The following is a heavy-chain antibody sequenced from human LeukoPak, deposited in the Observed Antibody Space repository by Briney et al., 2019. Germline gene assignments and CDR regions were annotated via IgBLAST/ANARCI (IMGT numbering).Heavy chain of an antibody. CDR3: ARAGYSSSWYRMYGWFDP. J-gene: IGHJ5*02. V-gene: IGHV4-39*07. CDR2: INHSGST. CDR1: GASVSGSAYY. Sequence: SETLSLTCTVSGASVSGSAYYWGWIRQPPGKGLEWIGEINHSGSTNYNPSLKSRVTISVDTSKNQFSLKLSSVTAADTAVYYCARAGYSSSWYRMYGWFDPWGQGTLVTVSS. D-gene: IGHD6-13*01.